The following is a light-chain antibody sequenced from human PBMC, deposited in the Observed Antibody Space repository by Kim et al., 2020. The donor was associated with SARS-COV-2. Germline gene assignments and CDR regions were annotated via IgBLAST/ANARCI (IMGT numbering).Light chain of an antibody. Sequence: TLSPRVRATLSCRASHSVNNYLAWYQQKPGQAPRLIIYDAFNRATGIPARFSGSGSGRDYTLTISSLEPEDSAVYYCQQRRNWLTFGGGTKVDIK. CDR1: HSVNNY. CDR3: QQRRNWLT. V-gene: IGKV3-11*02. CDR2: DAF. J-gene: IGKJ4*01.